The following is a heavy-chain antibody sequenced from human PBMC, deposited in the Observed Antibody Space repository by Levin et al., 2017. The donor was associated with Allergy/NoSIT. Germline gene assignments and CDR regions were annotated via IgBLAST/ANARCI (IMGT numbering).Heavy chain of an antibody. Sequence: SVKVSCKASGGTFSSYAISWVRQAPGQGLEWMGGIIPIFGTANYAQKFQGRVTITADESTSTAYMELSSLRSEDTAVYYCARGGYGDPSYWYFDLWGRGTLVTVSS. CDR1: GGTFSSYA. J-gene: IGHJ2*01. D-gene: IGHD4-17*01. V-gene: IGHV1-69*13. CDR3: ARGGYGDPSYWYFDL. CDR2: IIPIFGTA.